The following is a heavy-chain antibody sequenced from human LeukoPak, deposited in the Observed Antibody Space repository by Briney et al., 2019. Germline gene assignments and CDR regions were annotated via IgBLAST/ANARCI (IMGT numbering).Heavy chain of an antibody. CDR1: GGSISSYY. V-gene: IGHV4-59*01. D-gene: IGHD3-22*01. CDR3: ARAVVVRAFEI. CDR2: IYYSGST. Sequence: KPSETLSLTCTVSGGSISSYYWSWIRQPPGKGLEWIGYIYYSGSTNYNPSLKSRVTISVDTSKNQFSLKLSSVTAADTAVYYCARAVVVRAFEIGGQGKMVTVSS. J-gene: IGHJ3*02.